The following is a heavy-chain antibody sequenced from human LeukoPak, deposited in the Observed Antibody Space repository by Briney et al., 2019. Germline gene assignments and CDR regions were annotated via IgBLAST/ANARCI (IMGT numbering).Heavy chain of an antibody. CDR3: ARGVRGAIIKTTWFDP. Sequence: ASVKVSCKASGYTFTGYYMHWVRQAPGQGLEWMGWINPNSGGTNYAQKFQGRVTMTRDTSISTAYMELSRLRSDDTAVYYCARGVRGAIIKTTWFDPWGQGTLVTVSS. V-gene: IGHV1-2*02. CDR2: INPNSGGT. CDR1: GYTFTGYY. D-gene: IGHD3-10*02. J-gene: IGHJ5*02.